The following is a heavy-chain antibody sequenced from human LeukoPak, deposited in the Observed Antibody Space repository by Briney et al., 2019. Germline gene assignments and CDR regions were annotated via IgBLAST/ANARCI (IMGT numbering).Heavy chain of an antibody. CDR1: GFRVSDYY. CDR2: IRDSGEA. Sequence: GGSLRLSCAVSGFRVSDYYMSRVRQAPGKGLEWVGLIRDSGEAFYADFARGRFAISRDESENTLYLQMNSLRVEDTAVYFCARDRAANQDWVEFDPWGQGTPVIVSS. D-gene: IGHD3/OR15-3a*01. V-gene: IGHV3-66*03. CDR3: ARDRAANQDWVEFDP. J-gene: IGHJ5*02.